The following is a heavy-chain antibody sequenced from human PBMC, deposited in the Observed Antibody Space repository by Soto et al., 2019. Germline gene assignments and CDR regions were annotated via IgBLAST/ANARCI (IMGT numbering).Heavy chain of an antibody. Sequence: QVTLKESGPVLVKPTETLTLRCTVSGLSITDSEMGVSWIRQPPGQPLEWLAHIDSSGEKSDRTFLKSRLAISKDTPKSQIVLTMKNMDPADTATYYCARRHLAVAVSPWFDPWGQGIPVTVSS. CDR2: IDSSGEK. D-gene: IGHD6-19*01. CDR3: ARRHLAVAVSPWFDP. J-gene: IGHJ5*02. V-gene: IGHV2-26*01. CDR1: GLSITDSEMG.